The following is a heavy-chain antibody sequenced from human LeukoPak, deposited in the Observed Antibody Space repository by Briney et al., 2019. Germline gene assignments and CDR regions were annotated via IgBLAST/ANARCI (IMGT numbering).Heavy chain of an antibody. V-gene: IGHV4-59*12. D-gene: IGHD5-18*01. CDR3: ARSGYSSRNWFDP. J-gene: IGHJ5*02. CDR2: IYYSGST. CDR1: GGSISSYY. Sequence: NSSETLSLTCTVSGGSISSYYWSWIRQPPGKGLEWIGYIYYSGSTNYNPSLESRVTISVDTSKNQFSLKLSSVTAADTAVYYCARSGYSSRNWFDPWGQGTLVTVSS.